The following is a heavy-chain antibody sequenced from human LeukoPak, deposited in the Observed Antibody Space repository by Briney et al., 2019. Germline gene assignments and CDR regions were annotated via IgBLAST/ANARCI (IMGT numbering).Heavy chain of an antibody. CDR3: ARRGPWYYYYYMDV. J-gene: IGHJ6*03. D-gene: IGHD3-16*01. CDR1: GYTFTGYY. CDR2: INPNSGGT. Sequence: ASVKVSCKASGYTFTGYYMHWVRQAPGQGLEWMGWINPNSGGTNYAQKFQGRVTMTRDTSISTAYMELSSLRSEDTAVYYCARRGPWYYYYYMDVWGKGTTVTISS. V-gene: IGHV1-2*02.